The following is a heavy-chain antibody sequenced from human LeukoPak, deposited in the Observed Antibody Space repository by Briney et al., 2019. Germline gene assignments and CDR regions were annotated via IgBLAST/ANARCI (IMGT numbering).Heavy chain of an antibody. CDR3: AREYSTVTTPPFLDY. CDR2: ISGSGGST. Sequence: PGGSLRLSCAASGFTFSSYAMSWVRQAPGKGLEWVSAISGSGGSTYYADSVKGRFTISRDNAKNSLYLQMNSLRAEDTALYYCAREYSTVTTPPFLDYWGQGTLVTVSS. J-gene: IGHJ4*02. D-gene: IGHD4-17*01. CDR1: GFTFSSYA. V-gene: IGHV3-23*01.